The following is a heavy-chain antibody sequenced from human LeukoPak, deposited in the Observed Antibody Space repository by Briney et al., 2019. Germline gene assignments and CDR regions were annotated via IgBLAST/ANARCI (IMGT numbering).Heavy chain of an antibody. Sequence: PGGSLRLSCGASGFTFSSYAMSWVRQAPGKGLEWVSSISGSGGSSYYADSVKGRFTISRDNAKNSLYLQMNSLRAEDTAVYYCASSDHPYYYYGMDVWGQGTTVTVSS. CDR1: GFTFSSYA. J-gene: IGHJ6*02. V-gene: IGHV3-23*01. CDR2: ISGSGGSS. D-gene: IGHD1-14*01. CDR3: ASSDHPYYYYGMDV.